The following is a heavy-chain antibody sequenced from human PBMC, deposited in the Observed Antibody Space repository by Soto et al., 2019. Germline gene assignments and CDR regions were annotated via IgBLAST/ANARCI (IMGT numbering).Heavy chain of an antibody. CDR1: GYPFTSYG. V-gene: IGHV1-18*01. Sequence: QVHLVQSGAEVKKPGASVKVSCKASGYPFTSYGIGWVRQAPGQGLEWMGWISPYNGNTYYAQKFQGRVTMTTDTSTNTVYMELRSLRSDDTAVYYCARDQSFDHNYDYGIDVWGQGTTVTVSS. CDR2: ISPYNGNT. CDR3: ARDQSFDHNYDYGIDV. J-gene: IGHJ6*02.